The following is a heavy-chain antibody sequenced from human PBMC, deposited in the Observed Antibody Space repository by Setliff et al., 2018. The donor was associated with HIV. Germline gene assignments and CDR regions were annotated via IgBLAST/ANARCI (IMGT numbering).Heavy chain of an antibody. CDR3: ARHSIAVVIGVPERDDAFDI. CDR2: IYYGST. CDR1: GDSISSYY. V-gene: IGHV4-59*08. Sequence: PSETLSLTCTVSGDSISSYYWNWIRQPPGKALEWIGYIYYGSTHYNPSFEGRVTISVDTSKNQFSLKLSPVTAADTAVYYCARHSIAVVIGVPERDDAFDIWGHGTMVTVSS. J-gene: IGHJ3*02. D-gene: IGHD2-21*01.